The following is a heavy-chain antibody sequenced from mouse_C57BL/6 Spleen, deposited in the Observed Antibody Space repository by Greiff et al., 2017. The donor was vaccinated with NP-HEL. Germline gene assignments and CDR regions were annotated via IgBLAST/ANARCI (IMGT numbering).Heavy chain of an antibody. V-gene: IGHV1-64*01. CDR1: GYTFTSYW. CDR3: ARSGYSNYSYYFDY. D-gene: IGHD2-5*01. CDR2: IHPNSGST. Sequence: QVQLQHPGAELVKPGASVKLSCKASGYTFTSYWMHWVKQRPGQGLEWIGMIHPNSGSTNYNEKFKSKATLTVDKSSSTAYMQLSSLTSEDSAVYYCARSGYSNYSYYFDYWGQGTTLTVSS. J-gene: IGHJ2*01.